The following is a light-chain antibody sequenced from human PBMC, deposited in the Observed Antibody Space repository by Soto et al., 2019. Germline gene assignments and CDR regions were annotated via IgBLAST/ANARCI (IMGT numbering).Light chain of an antibody. V-gene: IGLV1-44*01. CDR1: NSNIGSNH. CDR3: AAWDDSLNGHVV. J-gene: IGLJ2*01. Sequence: QPVLTQPPSASGTPGQRVAISCSGSNSNIGSNHVNWYQQLPGTAPKLLIYANNQRPSGVPDRFSGSRSGTSASLAISGLQSEDEADYYCAAWDDSLNGHVVFGGGTKLTVL. CDR2: ANN.